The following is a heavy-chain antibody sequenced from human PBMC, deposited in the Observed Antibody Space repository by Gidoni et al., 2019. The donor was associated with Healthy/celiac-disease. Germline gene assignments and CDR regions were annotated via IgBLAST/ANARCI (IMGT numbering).Heavy chain of an antibody. CDR2: INHSGST. V-gene: IGHV4-34*01. CDR3: ARAGYSSSWYPNWFDP. J-gene: IGHJ5*02. Sequence: QVQLQQWGAGPVKPSETLSLTCAVHGGSFRGYYWSWIRPPPGKGLEWIGEINHSGSTNYNPSLKSRVTISVDTSKNQFSLKLSSVTAADTAVYYCARAGYSSSWYPNWFDPWGQGTLVTVSS. D-gene: IGHD6-13*01. CDR1: GGSFRGYY.